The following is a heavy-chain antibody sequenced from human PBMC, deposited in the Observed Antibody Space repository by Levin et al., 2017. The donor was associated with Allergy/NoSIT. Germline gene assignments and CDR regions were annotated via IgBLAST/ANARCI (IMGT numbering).Heavy chain of an antibody. CDR1: GGSISSYY. J-gene: IGHJ2*01. Sequence: SETLSLTCTVSGGSISSYYWSWIRQPPGKGLEWIGYIYYSGSTNYNPSLKSRVTISVDTSKNQFSLKLSSVTAADTAVYYCARAYCTGGVCHDWYFDLWGRGTLVTVSS. CDR3: ARAYCTGGVCHDWYFDL. CDR2: IYYSGST. D-gene: IGHD2-8*02. V-gene: IGHV4-59*01.